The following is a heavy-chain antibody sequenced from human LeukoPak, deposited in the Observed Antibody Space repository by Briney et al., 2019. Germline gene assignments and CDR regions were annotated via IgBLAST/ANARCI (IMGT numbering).Heavy chain of an antibody. D-gene: IGHD5/OR15-5a*01. J-gene: IGHJ6*03. CDR2: ISTTGSSI. V-gene: IGHV3-48*03. CDR1: GFTFSSYE. CDR3: VKGLRGNYNMDV. Sequence: PGGSLRLSCAASGFTFSSYEMNWVRQAPGKGLEWVSYISTTGSSIYYADSVKGRFTISRDNSKTSLYLQMNSLRAEDTALYYCVKGLRGNYNMDVWGKGTTVTVSS.